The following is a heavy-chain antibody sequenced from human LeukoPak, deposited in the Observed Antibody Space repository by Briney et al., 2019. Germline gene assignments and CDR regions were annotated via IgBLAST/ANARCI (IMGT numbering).Heavy chain of an antibody. J-gene: IGHJ5*02. CDR2: IYYSGST. D-gene: IGHD3-3*01. V-gene: IGHV4-59*08. Sequence: SETLSLTCTVSGGSISSQYGIWIRQPPGKGLEWIGYIYYSGSTNYNPSLKSRVTISVDTSKNQFSLKLSSVTAADTAVYYCASSPLWSGYYNWFDPWGQGTLVTVSS. CDR3: ASSPLWSGYYNWFDP. CDR1: GGSISSQY.